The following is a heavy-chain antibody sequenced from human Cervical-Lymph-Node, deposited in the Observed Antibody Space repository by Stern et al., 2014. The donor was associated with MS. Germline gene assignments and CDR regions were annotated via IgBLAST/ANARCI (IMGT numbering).Heavy chain of an antibody. Sequence: VQLVESGPGLVKPSQTLSLTCTVSGDSITSDNYFWSWVRQSPGKGLEWIGYIYYSGSAYYNPSLNTRVTMSVDTSKNQFSLKVYSVTAADTAVYYCAREVITRVQSDAFDIWGQGTLVTVSS. CDR3: AREVITRVQSDAFDI. V-gene: IGHV4-30-4*01. CDR1: GDSITSDNYF. CDR2: IYYSGSA. J-gene: IGHJ3*02. D-gene: IGHD1-20*01.